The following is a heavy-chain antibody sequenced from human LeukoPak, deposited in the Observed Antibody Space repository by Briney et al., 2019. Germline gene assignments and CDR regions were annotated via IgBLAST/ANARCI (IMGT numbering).Heavy chain of an antibody. Sequence: PGGSLRLSCAASGFTFSSYWMHWVRQAPGKGPVWVSRITSDGITIYADSVKGRFTISRDNSKNTLYLQMNSLRSEDTAVYYCARGWRDSSSWSLFDYWGQGTLVTVSS. CDR3: ARGWRDSSSWSLFDY. CDR2: ITSDGIT. CDR1: GFTFSSYW. D-gene: IGHD6-13*01. V-gene: IGHV3-74*01. J-gene: IGHJ4*02.